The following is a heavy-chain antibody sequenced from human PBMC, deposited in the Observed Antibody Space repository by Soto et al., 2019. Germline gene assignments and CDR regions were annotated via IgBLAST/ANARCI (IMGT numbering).Heavy chain of an antibody. D-gene: IGHD3-10*01. J-gene: IGHJ5*02. V-gene: IGHV4-31*03. CDR2: IYYSGST. Sequence: SETLSLTCTVSGGSISSGGYYWSWIHQHPGKGLEWIGYIYYSGSTYYNPSLKSRVTISVDTSKNQFSLKLSSVTAADTAVYYCARDRFENYYGSGSFGWFDPWGQGTLVTVSS. CDR3: ARDRFENYYGSGSFGWFDP. CDR1: GGSISSGGYY.